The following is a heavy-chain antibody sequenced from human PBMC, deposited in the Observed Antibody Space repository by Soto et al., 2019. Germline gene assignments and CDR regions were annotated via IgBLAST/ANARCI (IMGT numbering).Heavy chain of an antibody. D-gene: IGHD2-15*01. CDR3: ARRYGGNEGGGGSWFDP. J-gene: IGHJ5*02. V-gene: IGHV4-39*01. CDR1: GGSISSSSYY. CDR2: IYYSGST. Sequence: QLQLQESGPGLVKPSETLSLTCTVSGGSISSSSYYWGWIRQPPGKGLEWIGSIYYSGSTYYNPSLKSRVTISVDTSKNQFSLKLSSVTAADTAVYYCARRYGGNEGGGGSWFDPWGQGTLVTVSS.